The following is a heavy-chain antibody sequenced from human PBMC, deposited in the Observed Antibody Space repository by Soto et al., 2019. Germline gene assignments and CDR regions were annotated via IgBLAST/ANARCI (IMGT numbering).Heavy chain of an antibody. Sequence: PGESLKISCKASGYSFTSYWIGWVRQMPGKGLEWMGIIYPGDSDTRYSPSFQGQVTISADKSISTAYVQWSSLKASDTAMYYCARPREAGKNYYGVDVWGQGTTVTVSS. D-gene: IGHD6-19*01. CDR2: IYPGDSDT. V-gene: IGHV5-51*01. CDR3: ARPREAGKNYYGVDV. CDR1: GYSFTSYW. J-gene: IGHJ6*02.